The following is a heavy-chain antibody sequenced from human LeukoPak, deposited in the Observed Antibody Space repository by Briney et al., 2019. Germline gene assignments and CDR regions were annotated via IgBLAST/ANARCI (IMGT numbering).Heavy chain of an antibody. CDR1: GYTFTGYY. CDR2: INPNSGGT. CDR3: ASRSSNQRKYCSGGSCYLGNDY. J-gene: IGHJ4*02. Sequence: ASVKVSCKASGYTFTGYYMHWVRQAPGQGLEWMGWINPNSGGTNYAQKLQGRVTMTTDTSTSTAYMELRSLRSDDTAVYYCASRSSNQRKYCSGGSCYLGNDYWGQGTLVTVSS. D-gene: IGHD2-15*01. V-gene: IGHV1-2*02.